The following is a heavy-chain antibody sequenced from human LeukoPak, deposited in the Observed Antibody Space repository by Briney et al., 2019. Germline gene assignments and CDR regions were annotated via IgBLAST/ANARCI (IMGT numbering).Heavy chain of an antibody. CDR1: GFTFSSYA. CDR2: ISNDGNK. D-gene: IGHD1-26*01. Sequence: GGALRLSWAASGFTFSSYAMSWVRQAPGKGLDGVAVISNDGNKYYADSVKGRFTISRDNSKNTLYLQMNSLRAEDTAVYYCSTEAIVTITGFDSWGKGTLVTVSS. CDR3: STEAIVTITGFDS. V-gene: IGHV3-30*04. J-gene: IGHJ4*02.